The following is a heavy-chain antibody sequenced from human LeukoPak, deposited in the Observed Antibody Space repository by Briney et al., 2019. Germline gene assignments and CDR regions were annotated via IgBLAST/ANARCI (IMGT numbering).Heavy chain of an antibody. J-gene: IGHJ4*02. D-gene: IGHD3-3*01. CDR3: ARVAVWKSYSDFWGGPEANFDY. V-gene: IGHV1-8*01. CDR1: GYTFTSYD. CDR2: MNPNSGNT. Sequence: ASMKVSCKASGYTFTSYDINWVRQATGQGLEWMGWMNPNSGNTGYAQKFQGRVTMTRNTSISTAYMELSSLRSEDTAVYYCARVAVWKSYSDFWGGPEANFDYWAREPWSPSPQ.